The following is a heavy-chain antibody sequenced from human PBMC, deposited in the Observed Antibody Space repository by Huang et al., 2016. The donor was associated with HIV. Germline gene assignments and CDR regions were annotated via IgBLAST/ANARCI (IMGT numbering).Heavy chain of an antibody. CDR2: INHMGNT. J-gene: IGHJ4*02. V-gene: IGHV4-34*02. CDR3: ARRYNSRRDY. CDR1: GGSFSGYY. Sequence: QVQLEQWGAGLLKASETLSLTCAVYGGSFSGYYWNWLRQAPGKGLEWVGDINHMGNTNYSPSLKSRVNMSVDTSKSQFSLDLTSLSAADTGTYFCARRYNSRRDYWGRGTLVTVHS. D-gene: IGHD3-22*01.